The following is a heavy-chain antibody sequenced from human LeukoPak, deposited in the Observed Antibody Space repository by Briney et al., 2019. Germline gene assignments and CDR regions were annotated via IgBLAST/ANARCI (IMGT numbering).Heavy chain of an antibody. CDR1: GFTFSSYS. V-gene: IGHV3-21*01. CDR2: ISSSSSYI. D-gene: IGHD2-15*01. CDR3: ARVTPPLLGYCSGGSCYADY. Sequence: GGSLRLSCAASGFTFSSYSMNWVRQAPGKGLEWVSSISSSSSYIYYADSVKGRFTISRDNAKNSLYLQMNSLRAEDTAVYYCARVTPPLLGYCSGGSCYADYWGQGTLATVSS. J-gene: IGHJ4*02.